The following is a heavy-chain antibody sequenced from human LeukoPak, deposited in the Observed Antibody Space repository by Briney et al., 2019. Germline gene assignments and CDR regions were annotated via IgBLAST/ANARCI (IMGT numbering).Heavy chain of an antibody. CDR2: INPNSGGT. J-gene: IGHJ6*02. CDR3: AAYYYDSSYPPGYYYGMDV. CDR1: GYTFTGYY. V-gene: IGHV1-2*02. Sequence: ASVKDSRKASGYTFTGYYMHWVRPAPGQGLEWMGWINPNSGGTNYAQKFQGRVTMTRDTSISTAYMELSRLRSDDTAGYYCAAYYYDSSYPPGYYYGMDVWGQGTTVTVSS. D-gene: IGHD3-22*01.